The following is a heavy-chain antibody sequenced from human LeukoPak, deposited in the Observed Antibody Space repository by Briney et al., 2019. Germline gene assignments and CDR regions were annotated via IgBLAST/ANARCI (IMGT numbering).Heavy chain of an antibody. Sequence: SETLSLTCAVSGYSISSGYYWGWIRPPPGKGLEWIGSIYHSGSTYYNPSLKSRVTISVDTSKNQFSLKLSSVTAADTAVYYCATLKLGYCSSTSCPISNWFDPWGQGTLVTVSS. D-gene: IGHD2-2*01. CDR3: ATLKLGYCSSTSCPISNWFDP. V-gene: IGHV4-38-2*01. CDR2: IYHSGST. CDR1: GYSISSGYY. J-gene: IGHJ5*02.